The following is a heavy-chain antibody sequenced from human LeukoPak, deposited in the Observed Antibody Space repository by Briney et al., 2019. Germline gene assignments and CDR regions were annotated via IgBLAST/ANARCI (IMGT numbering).Heavy chain of an antibody. J-gene: IGHJ4*02. CDR1: GYSFTSYL. Sequence: GEFLKISCKGSGYSFTSYLIGWGRQIAGKGPELMGIIYPGESDTRYRPSFQGQATISANKSISTAYLQWSSLKASDTAMYYCARRYYYDSSGYCTFDYWGQGTLVTVSS. CDR2: IYPGESDT. D-gene: IGHD3-22*01. CDR3: ARRYYYDSSGYCTFDY. V-gene: IGHV5-51*01.